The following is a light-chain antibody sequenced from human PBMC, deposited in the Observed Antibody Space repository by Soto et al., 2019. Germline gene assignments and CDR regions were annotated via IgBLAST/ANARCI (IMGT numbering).Light chain of an antibody. CDR2: EDT. J-gene: IGLJ2*01. V-gene: IGLV6-57*04. CDR1: SGNIASFY. Sequence: NFMLIQPHSVSDSPGKTVTISCTHSSGNIASFYVQWYQQRPGSAPTNVIYEDTERPSGVPDRFSGSIDTSSNSASLTISGLKTEDEADYYCQSYDNSNQEVFGGGTKVTVL. CDR3: QSYDNSNQEV.